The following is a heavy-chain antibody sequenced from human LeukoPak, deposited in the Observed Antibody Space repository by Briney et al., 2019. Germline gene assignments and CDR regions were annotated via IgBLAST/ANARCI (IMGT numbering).Heavy chain of an antibody. J-gene: IGHJ3*02. V-gene: IGHV3-21*01. CDR3: ARVRERWLQGGIAFDI. Sequence: PGGSLRLSCAASGSTFSSYSMNWVRQAPGKGLEWVSSISSSSSYIYYADSVKGRFTISRDNAKNSLYLQMNSLRAEDTAVYYCARVRERWLQGGIAFDIWGQGTMVTVSS. CDR1: GSTFSSYS. CDR2: ISSSSSYI. D-gene: IGHD5-24*01.